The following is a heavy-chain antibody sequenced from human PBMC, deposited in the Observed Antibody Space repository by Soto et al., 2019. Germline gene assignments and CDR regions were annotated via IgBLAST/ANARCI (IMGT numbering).Heavy chain of an antibody. Sequence: QVQLVHSGAEVKKPGSSVKVSCKASGGTFSSYAISWVRQAPGQGLEWMGGIIPIFGTANYAQKFQGRVTITADESTSTAYMELSSLRSEDTAVYYCARDMYYYDSSGYYYSGAGMDVWGQGTTVTVSS. CDR3: ARDMYYYDSSGYYYSGAGMDV. V-gene: IGHV1-69*01. CDR1: GGTFSSYA. D-gene: IGHD3-22*01. J-gene: IGHJ6*02. CDR2: IIPIFGTA.